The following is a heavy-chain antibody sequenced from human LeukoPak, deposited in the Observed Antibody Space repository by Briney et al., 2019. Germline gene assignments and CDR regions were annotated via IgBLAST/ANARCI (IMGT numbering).Heavy chain of an antibody. J-gene: IGHJ6*03. V-gene: IGHV3-21*01. D-gene: IGHD6-6*01. Sequence: GGSLRLSCAASGFTFSCYTMSWVRQAPGKGLEWVSSISSTSTYIYYADSVKGRFTISRDNAKTSLSLQMKSLRGEDTAVYYCARDYSSSRFRVGDYYCMDVWGKGTTVTVSS. CDR2: ISSTSTYI. CDR3: ARDYSSSRFRVGDYYCMDV. CDR1: GFTFSCYT.